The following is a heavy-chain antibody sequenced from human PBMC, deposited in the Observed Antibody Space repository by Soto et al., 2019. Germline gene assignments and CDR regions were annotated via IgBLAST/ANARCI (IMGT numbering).Heavy chain of an antibody. CDR3: ARNDFWSGYYGAGFIDY. D-gene: IGHD3-3*01. V-gene: IGHV4-34*01. Sequence: QVQLQQWGAGLLKPSETLSLTCAVYGGSFSGYYWSWIRQPPGKGLEWIGEINHSGSTNYNPSLKSRVTISVDTSKNQFSLTLSSVTAADTAVYYCARNDFWSGYYGAGFIDYWGQGTLVTVSS. CDR2: INHSGST. J-gene: IGHJ4*02. CDR1: GGSFSGYY.